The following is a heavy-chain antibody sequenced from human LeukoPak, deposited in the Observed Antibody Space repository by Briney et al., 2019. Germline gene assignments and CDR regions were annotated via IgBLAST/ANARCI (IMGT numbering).Heavy chain of an antibody. CDR1: GGSISSYY. D-gene: IGHD3-16*02. J-gene: IGHJ5*02. V-gene: IGHV4-59*08. CDR3: ARGHHPLGSYRLWWFDP. CDR2: IYCSGST. Sequence: SETLSLTCTVSGGSISSYYWSWIRQPPGKGLEWIGYIYCSGSTNYNPSLKSRVTISVDTSKNQFSLKLSSVTAADTAVYYCARGHHPLGSYRLWWFDPWGQGTLVTVSS.